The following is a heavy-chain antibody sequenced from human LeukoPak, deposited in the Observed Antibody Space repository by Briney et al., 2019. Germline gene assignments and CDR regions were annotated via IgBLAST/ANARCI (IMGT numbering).Heavy chain of an antibody. Sequence: PSETLSLTCAVYSGSFSGYYWSWIRQPPGKGLEWIGEINHSGSTNYNPSLKSRVTISVDTSKNQFSLKLSSVTAADTAVYYCASDWGEGDWGQGTLVTVSS. CDR1: SGSFSGYY. D-gene: IGHD7-27*01. J-gene: IGHJ4*02. CDR2: INHSGST. V-gene: IGHV4-34*01. CDR3: ASDWGEGD.